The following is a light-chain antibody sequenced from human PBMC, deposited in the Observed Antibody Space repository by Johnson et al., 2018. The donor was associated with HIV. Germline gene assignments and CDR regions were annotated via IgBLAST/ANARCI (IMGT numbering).Light chain of an antibody. J-gene: IGLJ1*01. V-gene: IGLV1-51*01. Sequence: SVLTQPPSVSAAPGQKVTISCSGSSSNIGNNYVSWYQQLPGTAPKLLIYDNYKRPSGIPDRFSGSKSGTSATLGITGLQTGDEADYYCGTWDSSLSAVVFGTGTKVTVL. CDR2: DNY. CDR1: SSNIGNNY. CDR3: GTWDSSLSAVV.